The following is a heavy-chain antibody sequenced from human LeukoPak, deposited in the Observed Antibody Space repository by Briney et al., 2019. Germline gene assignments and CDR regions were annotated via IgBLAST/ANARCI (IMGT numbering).Heavy chain of an antibody. V-gene: IGHV1-18*01. CDR3: ARVPSSGWYNYYYGMDV. D-gene: IGHD6-19*01. CDR1: GYTFTSYG. J-gene: IGHJ6*02. CDR2: ISAYIGNT. Sequence: ASVKVSCKASGYTFTSYGISWVRQAPGQGLEWMGWISAYIGNTNYAQKLQGRVTMTTDTSTSTAYMELRSLRSDDTAVYYCARVPSSGWYNYYYGMDVWGQGTTVTVSS.